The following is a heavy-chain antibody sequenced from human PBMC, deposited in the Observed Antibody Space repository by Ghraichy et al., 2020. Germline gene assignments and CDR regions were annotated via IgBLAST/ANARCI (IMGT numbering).Heavy chain of an antibody. J-gene: IGHJ5*02. CDR1: GASISSSSYY. Sequence: SQTLSLTCTVSGASISSSSYYWGWIRQPPGTGLEWIGSIYYVGSTYYNPSLKSRVTISGDTSKNQFSMKLSSVTAADTAVYYCARGPEPYSSTWFDPWAQGTLVSVSS. CDR3: ARGPEPYSSTWFDP. CDR2: IYYVGST. D-gene: IGHD2-21*01. V-gene: IGHV4-39*01.